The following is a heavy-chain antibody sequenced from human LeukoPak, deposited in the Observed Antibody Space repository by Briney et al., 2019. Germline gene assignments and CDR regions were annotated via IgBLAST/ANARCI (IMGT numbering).Heavy chain of an antibody. CDR2: IYYSGST. CDR3: ARDVVTTTGDYFDY. V-gene: IGHV4-59*12. Sequence: PSETLSLTCTVSGGSISSYYRSWIRQPPGKGLEWIGYIYYSGSTNYNPSLKSRVTMSVDTSKHQFSLKLSSVTAADTAVYYCARDVVTTTGDYFDYWGQGTLVTVSS. CDR1: GGSISSYY. J-gene: IGHJ4*02. D-gene: IGHD2-2*01.